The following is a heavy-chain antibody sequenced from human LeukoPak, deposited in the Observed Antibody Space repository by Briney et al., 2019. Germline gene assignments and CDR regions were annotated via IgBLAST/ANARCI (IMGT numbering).Heavy chain of an antibody. CDR1: GYTFTSYG. D-gene: IGHD5-18*01. CDR3: AREESGYSYGGSFDY. CDR2: ISAYNGNT. V-gene: IGHV1-18*01. J-gene: IGHJ4*02. Sequence: GASVKVSCKASGYTFTSYGISWVRQAPGQGLEWMGWISAYNGNTNYAQKLQGRVTMTTDTSTSTAYMELRSLRSDDTAVYYCAREESGYSYGGSFDYWGQGTLVTVSS.